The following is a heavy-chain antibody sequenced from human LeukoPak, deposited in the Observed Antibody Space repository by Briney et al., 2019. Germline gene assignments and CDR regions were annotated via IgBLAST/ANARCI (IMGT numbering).Heavy chain of an antibody. D-gene: IGHD1-26*01. CDR3: TTDRWSYSGNY. CDR2: IKSKTDGGTT. CDR1: GFPISRNY. V-gene: IGHV3-15*01. J-gene: IGHJ4*02. Sequence: PGGSLILSFAASGFPISRNYMSWVRRAPGKGREWGGRIKSKTDGGTTDSAAPVKGRFTISRDDSKNTLYLQMNSLKTEDTAVYYCTTDRWSYSGNYWGQGTLVTVSS.